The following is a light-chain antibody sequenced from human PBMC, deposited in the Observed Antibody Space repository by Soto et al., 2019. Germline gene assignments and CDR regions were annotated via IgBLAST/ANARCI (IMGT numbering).Light chain of an antibody. J-gene: IGKJ2*01. Sequence: DIQMTQSPSSLSASVGDRVTITCRASQSISSYLNWYQQKPRKAHKLLIYAAYSLHSGVPSRCSGSGSGTDFPLTIIILQPEDFAPYYCQQSYSTTHTFSQGKKLKIK. CDR1: QSISSY. CDR2: AAY. V-gene: IGKV1-39*01. CDR3: QQSYSTTHT.